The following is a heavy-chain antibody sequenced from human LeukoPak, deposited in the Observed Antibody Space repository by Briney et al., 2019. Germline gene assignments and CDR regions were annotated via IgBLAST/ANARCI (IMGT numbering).Heavy chain of an antibody. V-gene: IGHV4-59*12. Sequence: SETLSLTCTVSGGSISSYYWSWIRQPPGKGLEWIGYIYYSGSTNYNPSLKSRVTISVDTSKNQFSLKLSSVTAADTAVYYCARDQVTTVTRGAFDIWGQGTMVTVSS. CDR2: IYYSGST. CDR1: GGSISSYY. CDR3: ARDQVTTVTRGAFDI. J-gene: IGHJ3*02. D-gene: IGHD4-17*01.